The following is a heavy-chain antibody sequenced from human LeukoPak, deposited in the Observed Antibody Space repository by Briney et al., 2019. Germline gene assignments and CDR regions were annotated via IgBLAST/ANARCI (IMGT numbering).Heavy chain of an antibody. CDR1: GYTFNSYV. J-gene: IGHJ4*02. CDR2: INAGNGNT. D-gene: IGHD2-2*01. Sequence: ASVKVSCKASGYTFNSYVLHWVRQAPGQRLEWMGWINAGNGNTEYSQKFQGRVTITADESTSTAYMELSSLRSEDTAVYYCATTLLGYCSSTSCWVSEWRFAYWGQGTLVTVSS. V-gene: IGHV1-3*01. CDR3: ATTLLGYCSSTSCWVSEWRFAY.